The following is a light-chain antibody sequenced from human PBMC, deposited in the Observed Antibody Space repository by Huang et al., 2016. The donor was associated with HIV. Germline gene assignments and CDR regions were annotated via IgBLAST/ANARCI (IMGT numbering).Light chain of an antibody. CDR1: QSISSW. J-gene: IGKJ1*01. CDR3: QQYNSFPTWT. CDR2: KAS. V-gene: IGKV1-5*03. Sequence: DIQMTQSPSTLSASVGDRVTITCRASQSISSWLAWYQQKPGKAPKLLIYKASSLESGVPSRFSGRGSGTEFTLTISSLQPDDFATYHCQQYNSFPTWTVGQGTKVEIK.